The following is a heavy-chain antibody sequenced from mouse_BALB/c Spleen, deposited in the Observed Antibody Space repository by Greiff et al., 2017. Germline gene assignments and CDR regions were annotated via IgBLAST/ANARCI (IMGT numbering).Heavy chain of an antibody. D-gene: IGHD2-10*01. CDR1: GFTFNTYA. V-gene: IGHV10-1*02. Sequence: DVMLVESGGGLVQPKGSLKLSCAASGFTFNTYAMNWVRQAPGKGLEWVARIRSKSNNYATYYADSVKDRFTISRDDSQSMLYLQMNNLKTEDTAMYYCVNSYQFAYWGQGTLVTVSA. J-gene: IGHJ3*01. CDR3: VNSYQFAY. CDR2: IRSKSNNYAT.